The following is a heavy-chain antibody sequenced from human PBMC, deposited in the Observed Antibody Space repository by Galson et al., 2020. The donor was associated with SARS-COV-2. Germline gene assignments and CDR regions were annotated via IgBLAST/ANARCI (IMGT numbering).Heavy chain of an antibody. D-gene: IGHD2-2*02. V-gene: IGHV3-21*01. CDR2: ISSSSSYI. CDR1: GFTFSSYS. Sequence: NSGGSLRLSCAASGFTFSSYSMNWVRQAPGKGLEWVSSISSSSSYIYYADSVKGRFTISRDNAKNSLYLQMNSLRAEDTAVYYCARARGGYCSSTSCYTGHFDYWGQGTLVTVSS. J-gene: IGHJ4*02. CDR3: ARARGGYCSSTSCYTGHFDY.